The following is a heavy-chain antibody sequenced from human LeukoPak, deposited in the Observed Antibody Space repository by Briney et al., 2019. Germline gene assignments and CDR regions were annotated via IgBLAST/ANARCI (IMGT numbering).Heavy chain of an antibody. Sequence: TSETLSLTCTVSGGSISSYYWSWIRQPAGKGLEWIGRIYTSGSTNYNPSLKSRVTMSVDTSKNQFSLKLTSVTAADTAVYYCVRVHDYLWGSYRFFDHWGQGTPVTVSS. D-gene: IGHD3-16*02. CDR2: IYTSGST. V-gene: IGHV4-4*07. CDR1: GGSISSYY. J-gene: IGHJ4*02. CDR3: VRVHDYLWGSYRFFDH.